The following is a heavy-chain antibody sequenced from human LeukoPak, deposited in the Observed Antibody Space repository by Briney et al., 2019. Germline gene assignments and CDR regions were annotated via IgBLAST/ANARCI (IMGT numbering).Heavy chain of an antibody. CDR1: GGSISSGGYY. Sequence: PSETLSLTCTVSGGSISSGGYYWSWIRQHPGKGLEWMGYIYYSGSTYYNPSLKSRVTISVDTSKNQFSLKLSSVTAADTAVYYCARARLVPAALFDYWGQGTLVTVSS. J-gene: IGHJ4*02. CDR2: IYYSGST. D-gene: IGHD2-2*01. CDR3: ARARLVPAALFDY. V-gene: IGHV4-31*03.